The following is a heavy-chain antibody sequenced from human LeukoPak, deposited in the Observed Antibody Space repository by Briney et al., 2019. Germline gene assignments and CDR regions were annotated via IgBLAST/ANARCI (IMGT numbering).Heavy chain of an antibody. CDR3: AGTTFRYSYGPLGY. J-gene: IGHJ4*02. D-gene: IGHD5-18*01. CDR2: IYYSGST. Sequence: SETLSLTCTVSGGSISSYYWGWIRQPPGKGLEWIGYIYYSGSTNYNPSLKSRVTISVDTSKNQFSLKLSSVTAADTAVYYCAGTTFRYSYGPLGYWGQGTLVTVSS. CDR1: GGSISSYY. V-gene: IGHV4-59*01.